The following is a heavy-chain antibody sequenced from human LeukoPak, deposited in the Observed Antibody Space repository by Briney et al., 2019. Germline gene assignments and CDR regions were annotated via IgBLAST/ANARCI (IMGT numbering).Heavy chain of an antibody. CDR3: ARDFFGDSSSSGYYFDY. J-gene: IGHJ4*02. CDR2: ISSSSSTI. CDR1: GFTFSSYG. Sequence: PGGSLRLSCAASGFTFSSYGMHWVRQAPGKGLEWVSYISSSSSTIYYADSVKGRFTISRDNAKNSLYLQMNSLRAEDTAVYYCARDFFGDSSSSGYYFDYWGQGTLVTVSS. V-gene: IGHV3-48*01. D-gene: IGHD6-6*01.